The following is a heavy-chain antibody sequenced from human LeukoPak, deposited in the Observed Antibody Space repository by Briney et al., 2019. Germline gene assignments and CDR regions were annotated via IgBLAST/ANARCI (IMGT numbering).Heavy chain of an antibody. J-gene: IGHJ5*02. CDR2: IYYSGST. V-gene: IGHV4-30-4*08. CDR1: GGSISSGDYY. CDR3: ARGNIVVVPAVPNIVATTGGWFDP. Sequence: SETLSLTCTVSGGSISSGDYYWSWIRQPPGKGLEWIGYIYYSGSTYCNPSLKSRVTISVDTSKNQFSLKLSSVTAADTAVYYCARGNIVVVPAVPNIVATTGGWFDPWGQGTLVTVSS. D-gene: IGHD2-2*01.